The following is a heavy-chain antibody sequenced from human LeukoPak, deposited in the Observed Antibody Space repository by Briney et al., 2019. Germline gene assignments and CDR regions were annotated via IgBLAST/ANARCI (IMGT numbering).Heavy chain of an antibody. CDR1: GGSISSYY. Sequence: SETLSLTCTVSGGSISSYYWSWIRQPPGKGLEWIGYIYYSGSTNYNPSLKSRVTISVDTSKNQFSLKLSSVTAADAAVYYCASLERSSGWTNWFDPWGQGTLVTVSS. J-gene: IGHJ5*02. CDR3: ASLERSSGWTNWFDP. V-gene: IGHV4-59*01. D-gene: IGHD6-19*01. CDR2: IYYSGST.